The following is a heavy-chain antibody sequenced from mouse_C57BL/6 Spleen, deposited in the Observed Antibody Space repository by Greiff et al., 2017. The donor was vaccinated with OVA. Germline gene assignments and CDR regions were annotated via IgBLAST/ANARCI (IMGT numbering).Heavy chain of an antibody. CDR3: ARGGGSYFDY. CDR1: GYTFTDYY. D-gene: IGHD1-1*01. J-gene: IGHJ2*01. V-gene: IGHV1-76*01. CDR2: IYPGSGNT. Sequence: VQLQQSGAELVRPGASVKLSCKASGYTFTDYYINWVKQRPGQGLEWIARIYPGSGNTYYNEKFKGKATLTAEKSSSTAYMQLSSLTSEDSAVYFCARGGGSYFDYWGQGTTLTVSS.